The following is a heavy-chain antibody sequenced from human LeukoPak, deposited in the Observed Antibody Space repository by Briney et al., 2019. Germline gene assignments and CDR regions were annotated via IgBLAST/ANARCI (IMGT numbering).Heavy chain of an antibody. CDR1: GGSISSSSYY. CDR3: ARHRRDYYDTRGYVDI. J-gene: IGHJ3*02. D-gene: IGHD3-22*01. Sequence: SETLSLTCTVSGGSISSSSYYWGWIRQPPGKGLEWIGSIYYSGSTYYNPPLKSRVTISVDTSKNQFSLKLSSVTAADTALYYCARHRRDYYDTRGYVDIWGQGTKVTVSS. CDR2: IYYSGST. V-gene: IGHV4-39*01.